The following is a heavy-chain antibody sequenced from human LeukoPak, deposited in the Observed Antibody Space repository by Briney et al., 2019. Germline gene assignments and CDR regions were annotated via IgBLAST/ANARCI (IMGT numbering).Heavy chain of an antibody. J-gene: IGHJ3*02. Sequence: SETLSLTCTVSGGSISSSSYYWGWIRQPPGKGLEWIGSIYYSGSTYYNPSLKSRVTISVDTSKNQFSLKLSSVTAADTAVYYCARDLHCSGGSCYFLNDAFDIWGQGTMVTVSS. CDR2: IYYSGST. V-gene: IGHV4-39*07. CDR3: ARDLHCSGGSCYFLNDAFDI. CDR1: GGSISSSSYY. D-gene: IGHD2-15*01.